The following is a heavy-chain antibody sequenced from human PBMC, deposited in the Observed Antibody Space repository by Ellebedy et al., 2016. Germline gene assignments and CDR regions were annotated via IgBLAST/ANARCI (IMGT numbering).Heavy chain of an antibody. CDR1: GESLSGYY. CDR2: IDHTGNT. D-gene: IGHD6-19*01. CDR3: ARDRLERVKYDAFDV. Sequence: SETLSLTCAVYGESLSGYYWSWIRQPPGKGLEWIGEIDHTGNTNYNPSLKSRVTISVDTSKNQFSLNLTSVTAADTAVYYCARDRLERVKYDAFDVWGQGTLVTVSS. J-gene: IGHJ3*01. V-gene: IGHV4-34*01.